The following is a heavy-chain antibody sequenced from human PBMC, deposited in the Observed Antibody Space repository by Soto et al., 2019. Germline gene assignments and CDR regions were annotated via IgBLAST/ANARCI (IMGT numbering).Heavy chain of an antibody. V-gene: IGHV2-5*02. CDR3: AHSLFTRGWPWDSGVYDY. D-gene: IGHD5-12*01. Sequence: QITLKESGPTIVKPTQTLTLTCTFSGFSLSSSGVGVGWIRQPPGKALEWLAVIYWDDDKRYSPSLKSRLTVTKDTSKNQVVLTMTNVDPVDTGTYYCAHSLFTRGWPWDSGVYDYWGQGTLVTVPS. CDR1: GFSLSSSGVG. CDR2: IYWDDDK. J-gene: IGHJ4*02.